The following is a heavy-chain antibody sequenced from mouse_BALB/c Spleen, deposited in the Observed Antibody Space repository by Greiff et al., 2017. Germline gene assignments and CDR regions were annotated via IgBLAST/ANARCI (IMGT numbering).Heavy chain of an antibody. J-gene: IGHJ2*01. Sequence: EVKLVESGGGLVKPGGSLKLSCAASGFTFSDYYMYWVRQTPEKRLEWVATISDGGSYAYYPDSVKGRFTISRDNAKNNLYLQMISLKSEDTSMYYCSNFSTSYYFDYWGQGTTLTVSS. CDR3: SNFSTSYYFDY. V-gene: IGHV5-4*02. CDR1: GFTFSDYY. CDR2: ISDGGSYA. D-gene: IGHD2-1*01.